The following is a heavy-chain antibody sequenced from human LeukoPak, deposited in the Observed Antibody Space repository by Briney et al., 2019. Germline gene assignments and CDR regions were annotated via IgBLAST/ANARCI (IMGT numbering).Heavy chain of an antibody. CDR1: GFTFSSYW. CDR2: INSDGSST. V-gene: IGHV3-74*01. CDR3: ARVGHQHYFDY. J-gene: IGHJ4*02. Sequence: PGGSLRLSCAASGFTFSSYWMHWVRQAPGKGLVWVSRINSDGSSTSYADSVKGRFTISRDNAKNTLYLQMNSLRAEDTAVYYCARVGHQHYFDYWGQGTLVTVSS.